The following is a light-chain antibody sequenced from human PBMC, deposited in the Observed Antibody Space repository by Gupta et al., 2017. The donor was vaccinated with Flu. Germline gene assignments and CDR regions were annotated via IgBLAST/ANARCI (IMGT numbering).Light chain of an antibody. CDR1: QSVLYSSNNKNY. J-gene: IGKJ1*01. CDR2: WAS. V-gene: IGKV4-1*01. CDR3: QQYYSTPWT. Sequence: NCKSSQSVLYSSNNKNYLAWYQQKPGQPPKLLIYWASTRESGVPDRFSGSGSGTDFTLTISSLQAEDVAVYYCQQYYSTPWTFGQGTKVGIK.